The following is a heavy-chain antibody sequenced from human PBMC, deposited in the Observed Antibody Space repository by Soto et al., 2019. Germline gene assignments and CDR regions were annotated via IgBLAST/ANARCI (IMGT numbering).Heavy chain of an antibody. D-gene: IGHD2-15*01. CDR3: ARRVDIGTFYFDH. Sequence: QLPVQESGPGLLKPSETLSLACTVSSGSISSSDDYWGWIRQPPGKGLECIGSIYSSGSTYYNPSLKSRVTISVDTSKNEVSLRLSSVTAADTAVYYCARRVDIGTFYFDHWGQGTLVTVSS. J-gene: IGHJ4*02. CDR1: SGSISSSDDY. CDR2: IYSSGST. V-gene: IGHV4-39*01.